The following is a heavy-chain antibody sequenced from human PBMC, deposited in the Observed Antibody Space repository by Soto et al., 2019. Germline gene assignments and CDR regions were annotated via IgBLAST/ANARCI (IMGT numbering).Heavy chain of an antibody. V-gene: IGHV4-4*07. CDR2: IFTSGTT. J-gene: IGHJ3*02. Sequence: SETLSLTCTVSGGSISSYFWSWIRQPAGRGLEWIGRIFTSGTTNYNPSLKSRVTMSVDTSKNQFSLRLTSVTAADTAVYYCARSTQWRKLDAFHIWGQGTVVTVSS. CDR3: ARSTQWRKLDAFHI. D-gene: IGHD6-19*01. CDR1: GGSISSYF.